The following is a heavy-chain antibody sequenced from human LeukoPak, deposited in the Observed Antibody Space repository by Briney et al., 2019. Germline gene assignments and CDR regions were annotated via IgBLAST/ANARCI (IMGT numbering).Heavy chain of an antibody. D-gene: IGHD5-24*01. CDR2: IKQDGSEK. J-gene: IGHJ6*03. V-gene: IGHV3-7*01. CDR1: GFTFSSYW. Sequence: GGSLRLSCAASGFTFSSYWMSWVRQAPGKGLEWVANIKQDGSEKYYVDSVKGRFTISRDNAKNSLYLQMNSLRAEDTAVYYCASRDGYKPYYYYYMDVWGKGTTVTVSS. CDR3: ASRDGYKPYYYYYMDV.